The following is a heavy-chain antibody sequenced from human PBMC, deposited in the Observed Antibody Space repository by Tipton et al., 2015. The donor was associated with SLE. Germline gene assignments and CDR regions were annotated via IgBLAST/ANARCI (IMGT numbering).Heavy chain of an antibody. Sequence: TLSLTCSVSGDSISSGGHYWSWIRQLPGKGLEWIGCIYHSGTTYYNPSLKSRVTISVDTSKNQFSLKLSSVTAADTAVYYCARDQYNKGKGWFDPWGQGTLVTVSS. CDR2: IYHSGTT. J-gene: IGHJ5*02. V-gene: IGHV4-31*03. CDR1: GDSISSGGHY. D-gene: IGHD1-14*01. CDR3: ARDQYNKGKGWFDP.